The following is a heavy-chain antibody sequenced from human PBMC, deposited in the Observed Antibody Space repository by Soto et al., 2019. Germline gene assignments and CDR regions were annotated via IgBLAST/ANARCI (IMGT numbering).Heavy chain of an antibody. D-gene: IGHD3-16*01. Sequence: EVQLVESGGGLVKAGGSLRLSCAASGFTFRTHTLLWVRQAPGKGLEWVSSISTGGTYLEYAHSVKGRFTISRDDAKDSGILQMNSLKTDDTAVYYCVKGGEDITSPYGMDVWGQGTTVTVSS. V-gene: IGHV3-21*02. J-gene: IGHJ6*02. CDR1: GFTFRTHT. CDR3: VKGGEDITSPYGMDV. CDR2: ISTGGTYL.